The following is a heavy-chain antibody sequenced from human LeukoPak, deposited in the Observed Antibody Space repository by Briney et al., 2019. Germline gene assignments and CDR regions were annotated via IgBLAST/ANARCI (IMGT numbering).Heavy chain of an antibody. CDR1: GGTFSSYA. J-gene: IGHJ4*02. D-gene: IGHD3-3*01. CDR3: ASALYLWSGYDY. Sequence: GASVKVSCKASGGTFSSYAISWVRQAPGQGLEWMGGFDPEDGETIYAQKFQGRVTMTEDTSTDTAYMELSSLRSEDTAVYYCASALYLWSGYDYWGQGTLVTVSS. CDR2: FDPEDGET. V-gene: IGHV1-24*01.